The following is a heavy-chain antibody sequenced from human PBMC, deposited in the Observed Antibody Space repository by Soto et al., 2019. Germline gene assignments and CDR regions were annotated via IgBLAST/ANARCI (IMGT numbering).Heavy chain of an antibody. D-gene: IGHD6-19*01. CDR3: AREARPEVAGHNCFDP. V-gene: IGHV6-1*01. CDR2: TYYRAKWYN. J-gene: IGHJ5*02. CDR1: GDSVSSNSAA. Sequence: SQTLSLTCAISGDSVSSNSAAWNWIRQSPSRGLEWLGRTYYRAKWYNDYAVSVKSQITINPDTSKNQFSLQLKSVTHEDTALYYCAREARPEVAGHNCFDPWGQGTLVTVSS.